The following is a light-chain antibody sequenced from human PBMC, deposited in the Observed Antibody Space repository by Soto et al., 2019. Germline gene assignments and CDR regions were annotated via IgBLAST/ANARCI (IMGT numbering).Light chain of an antibody. V-gene: IGKV3-11*01. CDR3: QQRSNWPSIT. Sequence: EIALTQSLATLSLSPGERATLSCRASQSISNYVAWYQQKPGQAPRLLIYDASDRATGIPGRFSGSGSGTDFTLTISSLEPEDFAVYYCQQRSNWPSITFGQGTRLEIK. CDR2: DAS. J-gene: IGKJ5*01. CDR1: QSISNY.